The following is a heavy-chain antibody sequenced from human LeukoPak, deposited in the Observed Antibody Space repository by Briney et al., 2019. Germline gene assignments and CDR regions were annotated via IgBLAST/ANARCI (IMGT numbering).Heavy chain of an antibody. CDR1: GFIFNNFA. V-gene: IGHV3-23*01. Sequence: QPGRSLRLSCEASGFIFNNFATSWVRQPPGKGLEWVASISGGGDTKYYADSVKGRFTFSRDNSKNSLYLQMNNPRAEDTAIYFCVKGGLNMATYPAGFFDYWGQGSLVTVSS. CDR3: VKGGLNMATYPAGFFDY. D-gene: IGHD4/OR15-4a*01. CDR2: ISGGGDTK. J-gene: IGHJ4*02.